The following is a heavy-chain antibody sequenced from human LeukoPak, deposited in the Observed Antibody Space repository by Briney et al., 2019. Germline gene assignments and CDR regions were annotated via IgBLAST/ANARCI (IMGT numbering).Heavy chain of an antibody. V-gene: IGHV3-7*01. D-gene: IGHD3-10*01. Sequence: GGSLRLSCAASGFTFTTFWMTWVRQAAGKGLEGVANINQDRSEKYSVDSVKGRFTISRDNAQNSLYLQMSSLRAEDTAIYYCARGLSFAYWGQGTLVTVSS. CDR2: INQDRSEK. CDR1: GFTFTTFW. J-gene: IGHJ4*02. CDR3: ARGLSFAY.